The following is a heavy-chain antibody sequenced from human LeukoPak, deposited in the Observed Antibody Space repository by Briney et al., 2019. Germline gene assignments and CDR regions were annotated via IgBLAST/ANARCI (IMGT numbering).Heavy chain of an antibody. J-gene: IGHJ4*02. CDR1: GFTFSSYG. Sequence: GGSLRLSCAASGFTFSSYGMHWVRQAPGKGLEWVAVIWYDGSNKYYADSVRGRFTISRDNSKNTLYLQMNSLRAEDTAVYYCAKADYSNYPPYYWGQGTLVTVSS. V-gene: IGHV3-33*06. CDR2: IWYDGSNK. CDR3: AKADYSNYPPYY. D-gene: IGHD4-11*01.